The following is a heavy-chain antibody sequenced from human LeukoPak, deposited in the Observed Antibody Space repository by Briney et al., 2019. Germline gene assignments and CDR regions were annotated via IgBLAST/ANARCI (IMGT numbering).Heavy chain of an antibody. Sequence: GGSLRLSCAASGFTFSSYWKNWARQAPGKGLEWVASINHNGNVNYYVDSVKGRFTISRDNAKNSLYLQMSNLRAEDTAVYFCARGGGLDAWGQGATVTVSS. V-gene: IGHV3-7*03. CDR1: GFTFSSYW. CDR2: INHNGNVN. CDR3: ARGGGLDA. D-gene: IGHD3-16*01. J-gene: IGHJ6*02.